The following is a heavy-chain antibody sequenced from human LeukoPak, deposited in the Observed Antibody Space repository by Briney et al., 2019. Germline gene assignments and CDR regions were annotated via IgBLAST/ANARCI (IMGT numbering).Heavy chain of an antibody. V-gene: IGHV3-48*03. D-gene: IGHD3-10*02. CDR3: AELGITMIGGV. Sequence: GGSLKLSCAASGFSISSYEMKWFRQAPGEELLWVSYISSSGSTIYYADSVKGRFTISRDNAKNSLYLQMNSLRAEDTAVYYCAELGITMIGGVWGKGTTVTISS. J-gene: IGHJ6*04. CDR2: ISSSGSTI. CDR1: GFSISSYE.